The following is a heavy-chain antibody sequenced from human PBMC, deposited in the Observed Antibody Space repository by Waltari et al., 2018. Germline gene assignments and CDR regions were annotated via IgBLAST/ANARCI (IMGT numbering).Heavy chain of an antibody. D-gene: IGHD3-3*01. CDR1: GFTFSSYG. J-gene: IGHJ6*02. Sequence: QVQLVESGGGVVQPGRSLRLSCAASGFTFSSYGMHWVRQAPGKGLEGVAVISYDGSNKYYADSVKGRFTISRDNSKNTLYLQMNSLRAEDTAVYYCAKEVEGITIFGVVIARDYYYGMDVWGQGTTVTVSS. CDR2: ISYDGSNK. CDR3: AKEVEGITIFGVVIARDYYYGMDV. V-gene: IGHV3-30*18.